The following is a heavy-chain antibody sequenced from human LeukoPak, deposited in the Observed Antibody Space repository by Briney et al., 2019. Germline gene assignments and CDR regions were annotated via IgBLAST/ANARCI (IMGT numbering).Heavy chain of an antibody. Sequence: SETLSLSCTVSGYSISSGYYWGWIRQPPGKRLEWIGSFYHSRATYYNPCLKSRVTISVDTSKNQFSLRLTSATAADTAVYYCARDYSAVPATGYWGQGSLVSVSS. CDR2: FYHSRAT. CDR3: ARDYSAVPATGY. CDR1: GYSISSGYY. J-gene: IGHJ4*02. V-gene: IGHV4-38-2*02. D-gene: IGHD2-15*01.